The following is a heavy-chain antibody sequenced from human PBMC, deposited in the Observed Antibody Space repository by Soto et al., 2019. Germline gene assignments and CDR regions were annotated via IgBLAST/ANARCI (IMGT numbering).Heavy chain of an antibody. J-gene: IGHJ4*02. D-gene: IGHD5-18*01. Sequence: QVQLVQSGAEVKKPGASVKVSCKASGYTFTSSGISWVRQAPGQGLEWMGWINAYNGNTKYAQKLQGRVTMTTNTSTSTAYMELRSLRSDDTAVYYCSRDQAMAQFDYWGQGTLVTVSS. CDR1: GYTFTSSG. CDR2: INAYNGNT. CDR3: SRDQAMAQFDY. V-gene: IGHV1-18*01.